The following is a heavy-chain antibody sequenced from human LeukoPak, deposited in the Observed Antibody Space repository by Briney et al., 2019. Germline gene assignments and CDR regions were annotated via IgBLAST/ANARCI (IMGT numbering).Heavy chain of an antibody. V-gene: IGHV3-30*18. CDR3: AKTLR. Sequence: SGGSTRLSCAASGFTFSTYGMHWVRQAPGKGLEWVAVISYDGSNKYYADSVKGRFTISRDNSKNTLYLQMNSLRAEDTAVYYCAKTLRWGQGTLVTVSS. J-gene: IGHJ4*02. CDR2: ISYDGSNK. CDR1: GFTFSTYG. D-gene: IGHD3-16*01.